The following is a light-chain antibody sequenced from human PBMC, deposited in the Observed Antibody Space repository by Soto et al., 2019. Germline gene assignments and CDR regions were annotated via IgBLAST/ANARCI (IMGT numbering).Light chain of an antibody. CDR3: QHCENLPPGIV. CDR2: DAS. CDR1: QDISKY. Sequence: DIQLTQSPSSLSASVGDRVTITCQASQDISKYVNWYQQRAGEAPKLLIYDASSLQGGVPSRFSGSGSGTDFTLSISSLQPEDIGKYYCQHCENLPPGIVLGPGNKVDIK. J-gene: IGKJ3*01. V-gene: IGKV1-33*01.